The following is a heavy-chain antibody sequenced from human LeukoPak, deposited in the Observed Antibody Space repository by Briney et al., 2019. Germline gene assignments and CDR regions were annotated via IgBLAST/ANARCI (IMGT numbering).Heavy chain of an antibody. J-gene: IGHJ4*02. CDR2: IFHSGST. Sequence: SETLSLTCSVSGGSISSYYWSWIRQPPGKGLEWIGYIFHSGSTKYNPSLESRVTISVDTSKNQFSLKLSSVTAADTAVYYCARAPPVLGGIPDYWGQGTLVTVSS. D-gene: IGHD4-23*01. CDR3: ARAPPVLGGIPDY. CDR1: GGSISSYY. V-gene: IGHV4-59*01.